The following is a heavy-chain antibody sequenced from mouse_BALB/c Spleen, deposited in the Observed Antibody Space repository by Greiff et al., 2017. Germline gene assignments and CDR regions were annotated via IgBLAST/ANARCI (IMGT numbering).Heavy chain of an antibody. CDR3: ARDYYGSSYEYFDV. CDR1: GYAFTNYL. Sequence: QVQLQQSGAELVRPGTSVKVSCKASGYAFTNYLIEWVKQRPGQGLEWIGVINPGSGGTNYNGKFKGKATLTADKSSSTAYMQLSSLTSVDSAVYFCARDYYGSSYEYFDVWGAGTTVTVSS. D-gene: IGHD1-1*01. V-gene: IGHV1-54*01. J-gene: IGHJ1*01. CDR2: INPGSGGT.